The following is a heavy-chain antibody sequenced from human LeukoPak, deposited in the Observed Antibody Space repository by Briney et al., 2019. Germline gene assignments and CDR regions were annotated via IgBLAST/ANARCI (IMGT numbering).Heavy chain of an antibody. CDR1: GFTFSSYA. V-gene: IGHV3-23*01. Sequence: GGSLRLSCAASGFTFSSYAMSWVRQAPGKGLEWVSAISGSGGSTYYADSVKGRFTISRDNSKNTLYLQMNSLRAEDTAIYFCARDPSGEGLTTHGFDIWGRGTMVTVSS. CDR2: ISGSGGST. D-gene: IGHD3-3*01. J-gene: IGHJ3*02. CDR3: ARDPSGEGLTTHGFDI.